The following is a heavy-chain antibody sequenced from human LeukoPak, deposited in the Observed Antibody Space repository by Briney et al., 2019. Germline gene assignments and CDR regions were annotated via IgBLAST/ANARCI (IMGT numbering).Heavy chain of an antibody. V-gene: IGHV3-66*01. J-gene: IGHJ4*02. CDR2: IHSGGST. CDR3: ARESRGYNYQFSDY. Sequence: ASETLSLTCSVSGYSISSGYYWVWIRQAPGEGLEWVSLIHSGGSTYYADSVKGRFTISRDNSKNTLYLQMNSLRAEDTAVYYCARESRGYNYQFSDYWGQGTLVTVSS. D-gene: IGHD5-18*01. CDR1: GYSISSGYY.